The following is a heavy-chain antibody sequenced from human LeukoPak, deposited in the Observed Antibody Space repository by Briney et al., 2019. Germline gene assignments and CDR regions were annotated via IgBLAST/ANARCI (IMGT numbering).Heavy chain of an antibody. CDR3: ARRGSTSSFDL. V-gene: IGHV2-5*01. CDR1: GFSLSTSSVG. J-gene: IGHJ4*02. CDR2: IYWNDDQ. D-gene: IGHD3-10*01. Sequence: SGPTLVNSTQTLTFTCNFSGFSLSTSSVGVGWIRQPPGKAREWLALIYWNDDQRYSPPLKSTLPITTTTSKSQVVLTMTNMDPVDTATYYCARRGSTSSFDLWGQGNLVTVSS.